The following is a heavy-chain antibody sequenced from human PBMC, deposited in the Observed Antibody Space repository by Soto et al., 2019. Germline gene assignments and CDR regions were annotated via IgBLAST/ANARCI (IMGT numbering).Heavy chain of an antibody. CDR2: ISCEGSNK. J-gene: IGHJ6*02. CDR1: GFTFSTYT. CDR3: AKDPTAMANYYYYGMDV. Sequence: PGGSLRLSCASSGFTFSTYTMNWVRQAPGKGLEWVSAISCEGSNKYYADSVKGRFTISRDNSKNTLYLQMNSLRAEDTAVYYCAKDPTAMANYYYYGMDVWGQGTTVTVSS. V-gene: IGHV3-30*18. D-gene: IGHD5-18*01.